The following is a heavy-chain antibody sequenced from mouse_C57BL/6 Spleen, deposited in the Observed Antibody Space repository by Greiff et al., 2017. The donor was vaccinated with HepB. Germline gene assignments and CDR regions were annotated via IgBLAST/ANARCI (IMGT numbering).Heavy chain of an antibody. J-gene: IGHJ2*01. D-gene: IGHD1-1*01. CDR1: GYTFTDYY. Sequence: VQLQQSGPVLVKPGASVKMSCKASGYTFTDYYMNWVKQSHGKSLEWIGVINPYNGGTSYNQKFKGKATLTVDKSSSTAYMELNSLTSEDSAVYYCARSPGSSYEPFDYWGQGTTLTVSS. CDR2: INPYNGGT. V-gene: IGHV1-19*01. CDR3: ARSPGSSYEPFDY.